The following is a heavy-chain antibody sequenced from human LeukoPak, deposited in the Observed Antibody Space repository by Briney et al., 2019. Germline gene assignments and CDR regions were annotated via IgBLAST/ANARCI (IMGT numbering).Heavy chain of an antibody. Sequence: PGGSLRLSCAASGFTFSSYAMHWVRQAPGKGLEWVATISYDGDNKYYADSLKGRFTISRDNAKNSLYLQMNSLRAEDTAVYYCAREGAGGFDYWGQGTLVTVSS. CDR3: AREGAGGFDY. J-gene: IGHJ4*02. V-gene: IGHV3-30-3*01. CDR1: GFTFSSYA. D-gene: IGHD1-26*01. CDR2: ISYDGDNK.